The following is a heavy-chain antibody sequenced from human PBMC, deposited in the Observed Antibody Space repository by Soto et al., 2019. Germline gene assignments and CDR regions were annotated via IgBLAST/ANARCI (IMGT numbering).Heavy chain of an antibody. J-gene: IGHJ4*02. CDR2: ISYDGSNK. CDR1: GFTFSSYA. V-gene: IGHV3-30-3*01. Sequence: QVQLVESGGGVVQPGRSLRLSCAASGFTFSSYAMHWVRQAPGKGLEWVAVISYDGSNKYYADSVKGRFTISRDNSKNTLYLQMNSLRAEDTAVYYCARAYEGDYFDYWGQGTLVPSPQ. CDR3: ARAYEGDYFDY. D-gene: IGHD3-16*01.